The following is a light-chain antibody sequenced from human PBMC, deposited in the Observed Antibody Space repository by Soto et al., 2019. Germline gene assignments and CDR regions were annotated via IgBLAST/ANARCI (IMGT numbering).Light chain of an antibody. CDR2: DAS. Sequence: EIVLTQSTATLSLSPGERATLSCRASQSVSSYLAWYQQKPGHAPRLLIYDASSRATGIPDRFSGGGSGTDFTLTISRLEPEDFAVYYCQQFSSYPLTFGGGTKVDVK. CDR3: QQFSSYPLT. V-gene: IGKV3-20*01. J-gene: IGKJ4*01. CDR1: QSVSSY.